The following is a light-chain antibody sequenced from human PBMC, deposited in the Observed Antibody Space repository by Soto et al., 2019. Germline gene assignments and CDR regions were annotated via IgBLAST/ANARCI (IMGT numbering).Light chain of an antibody. CDR1: QSVSSY. CDR2: GAS. J-gene: IGKJ5*01. CDR3: QQCSDWPLIT. Sequence: EVVMTHAPATLSVSPGERATLSCRASQSVSSYLAWYQQKPGQAPRLLIYGASTRATGIPARFSGSGSGTEFTLTISSLQSEDFAVYYCQQCSDWPLITFGQGTRLEIK. V-gene: IGKV3-15*01.